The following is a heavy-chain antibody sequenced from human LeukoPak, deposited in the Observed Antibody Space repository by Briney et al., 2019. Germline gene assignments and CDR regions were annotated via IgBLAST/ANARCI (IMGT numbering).Heavy chain of an antibody. CDR3: ARDTAIAAAGKGQLDY. Sequence: PSETLSLTCTVSGGSISSGSYYWSWIRQPAGKGLEWIGRIYTSGSTNYNPSLKSRVTISVDTSKNQFSLKLSSVTAADTAVYYCARDTAIAAAGKGQLDYRGQGTLVTVSS. V-gene: IGHV4-61*02. CDR2: IYTSGST. J-gene: IGHJ4*02. D-gene: IGHD6-13*01. CDR1: GGSISSGSYY.